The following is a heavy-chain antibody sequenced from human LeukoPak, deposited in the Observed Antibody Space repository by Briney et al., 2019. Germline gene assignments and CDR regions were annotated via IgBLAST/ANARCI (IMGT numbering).Heavy chain of an antibody. Sequence: GGSLRLSCVASGFTFSTYTMNWVRQAPGKGLEWVSSISSSSFFISYADSVKGRFTISRDNAKNSLYLQMNSLRAEDTAVYYCAREWETGVWGQGTMVTVSS. J-gene: IGHJ3*01. CDR1: GFTFSTYT. CDR3: AREWETGV. D-gene: IGHD1-26*01. V-gene: IGHV3-21*01. CDR2: ISSSSFFI.